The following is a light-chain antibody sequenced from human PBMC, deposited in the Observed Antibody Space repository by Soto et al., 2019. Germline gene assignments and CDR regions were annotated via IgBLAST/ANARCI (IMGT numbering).Light chain of an antibody. CDR2: DAS. Sequence: DIRMTQSPSTLSASVGDRVTITCRASQGISTYLAWYQQKPGKAPKLLIYDASTLQSGVPSRFSGSGSGTEFTLTISSLQPEDLATYYCQQLNGYVALTFGGGTKVDI. J-gene: IGKJ4*01. CDR1: QGISTY. CDR3: QQLNGYVALT. V-gene: IGKV1-9*01.